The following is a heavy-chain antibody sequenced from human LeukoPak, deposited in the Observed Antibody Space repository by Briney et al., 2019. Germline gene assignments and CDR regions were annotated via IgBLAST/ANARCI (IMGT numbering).Heavy chain of an antibody. CDR3: ARDRIPVRDGYTGFDY. D-gene: IGHD5-24*01. J-gene: IGHJ4*02. CDR1: GFTFSSYA. V-gene: IGHV3-64*01. Sequence: WGSLRLSCAASGFTFSSYAMHWVRQAPGKGLEYVSTISSNGGSTYYANSVKGRFTISRDNSKNTLYLQMGSLRAEDMAVYYCARDRIPVRDGYTGFDYWGQGTLVTVSS. CDR2: ISSNGGST.